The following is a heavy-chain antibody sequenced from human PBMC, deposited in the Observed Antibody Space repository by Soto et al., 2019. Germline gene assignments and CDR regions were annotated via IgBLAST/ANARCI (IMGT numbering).Heavy chain of an antibody. CDR2: VYHSGSA. Sequence: SETLSLTCDVSGVSISSSHWWCWLRQPPGKGLEWIGEVYHSGSANYNPSLKSRVSMSVDKSKNQFSLRLTSVTAADTALYFCARIAVVPSALDPWGHGTLVTVSS. J-gene: IGHJ5*02. CDR1: GVSISSSHW. CDR3: ARIAVVPSALDP. D-gene: IGHD2-2*01. V-gene: IGHV4-4*02.